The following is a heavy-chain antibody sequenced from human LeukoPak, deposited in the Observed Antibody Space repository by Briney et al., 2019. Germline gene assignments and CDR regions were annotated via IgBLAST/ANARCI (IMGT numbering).Heavy chain of an antibody. Sequence: ASVKVSCKASGYTFTGYYIHWVRQAPGQGLEWMGWINPNSGGTNYAQKFQGWVTMTRDTSISTAYMELSRLRSDDTAVYYCARDQTHYYDSSGDAFDIWGQGTMVTVSS. CDR1: GYTFTGYY. CDR3: ARDQTHYYDSSGDAFDI. V-gene: IGHV1-2*04. CDR2: INPNSGGT. D-gene: IGHD3-22*01. J-gene: IGHJ3*02.